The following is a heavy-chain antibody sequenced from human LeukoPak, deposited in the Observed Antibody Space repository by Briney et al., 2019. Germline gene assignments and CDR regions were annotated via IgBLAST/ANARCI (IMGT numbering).Heavy chain of an antibody. V-gene: IGHV3-48*03. CDR1: GFTFSSYE. Sequence: RGSLRLSCAASGFTFSSYEMNWVRQAPGKGLEWVSYISSSGNTIYYADSVKGRFTISRDNAKNSLYLRMNSLRAEDTAVYYCAREALALNYWGQGTLVTVSS. J-gene: IGHJ4*02. CDR3: AREALALNY. CDR2: ISSSGNTI.